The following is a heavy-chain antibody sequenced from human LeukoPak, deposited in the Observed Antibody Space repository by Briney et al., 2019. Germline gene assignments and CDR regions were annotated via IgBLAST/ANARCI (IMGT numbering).Heavy chain of an antibody. D-gene: IGHD3-22*01. J-gene: IGHJ3*02. Sequence: SQTLSLTCAISGDSVSSNSAAWNWIRRSPSRGLEWLGRTYYRSKWYNDYAVSVKSRITINPDTSKNQFSLQLNSVTPEDTAVYYCARESSGTYYYDSSGFNHAFDIWGQGTMVTVSS. V-gene: IGHV6-1*01. CDR1: GDSVSSNSAA. CDR2: TYYRSKWYN. CDR3: ARESSGTYYYDSSGFNHAFDI.